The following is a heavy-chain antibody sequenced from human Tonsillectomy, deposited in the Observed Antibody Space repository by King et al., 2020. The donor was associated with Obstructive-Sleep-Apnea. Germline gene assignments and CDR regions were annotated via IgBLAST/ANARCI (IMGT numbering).Heavy chain of an antibody. CDR1: GFTFDDFA. V-gene: IGHV3-9*01. CDR2: ISWNSGST. CDR3: AKDIRTGSSSPGAFDI. J-gene: IGHJ3*02. Sequence: QLVQSGGGLVQPGRSLRLSCAVSGFTFDDFAMHWVRQAPGKGLEWVSGISWNSGSTGYADSVKGRFTISRDNAKNSLYLQMNSLSAEDTALYYCAKDIRTGSSSPGAFDIWGQGTMVIVSA. D-gene: IGHD6-13*01.